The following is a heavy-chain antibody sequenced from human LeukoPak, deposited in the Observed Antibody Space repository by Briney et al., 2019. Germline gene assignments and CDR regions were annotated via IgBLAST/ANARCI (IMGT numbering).Heavy chain of an antibody. J-gene: IGHJ4*02. CDR2: IYYTGST. CDR3: ARVYQSAEYYFDY. D-gene: IGHD2-2*01. V-gene: IGHV4-59*01. Sequence: PSETLSLTCTVSGGSIGSYYWSWIRQPPGKGLEWIGYIYYTGSTEYHPSLKSRVTISLDTSKNQFSLKLTSVTAADTAVYYCARVYQSAEYYFDYWGQGSLVSVSS. CDR1: GGSIGSYY.